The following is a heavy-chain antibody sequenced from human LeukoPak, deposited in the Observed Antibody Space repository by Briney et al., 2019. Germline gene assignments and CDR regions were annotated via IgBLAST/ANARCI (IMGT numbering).Heavy chain of an antibody. V-gene: IGHV3-23*01. CDR3: ANDYSPDY. D-gene: IGHD2-15*01. CDR1: AFTSNTYA. CDR2: ISASSDST. Sequence: PGGSLRLSCAASAFTSNTYATCWVPQSPGQGLEWVSSISASSDSTDYADSVKGRFTISRDNSKSTLYVQMHSLRAEDTALYYCANDYSPDYWGQGTLVTVSS. J-gene: IGHJ4*02.